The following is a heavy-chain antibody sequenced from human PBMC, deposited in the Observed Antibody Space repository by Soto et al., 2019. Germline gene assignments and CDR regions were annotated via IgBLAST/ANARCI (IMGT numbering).Heavy chain of an antibody. CDR1: GFTFSSYA. CDR3: ATILAGYCSGGSCHVHFDY. V-gene: IGHV3-23*01. CDR2: ISGSGGST. Sequence: GGSLRLSCAASGFTFSSYAMSWVRQAPGKGLEWVSAISGSGGSTYYADSVKGRFTISRDNSKNTLYLQMNSLRAEDTAVYYCATILAGYCSGGSCHVHFDYWGQGTLVTVSS. J-gene: IGHJ4*02. D-gene: IGHD2-15*01.